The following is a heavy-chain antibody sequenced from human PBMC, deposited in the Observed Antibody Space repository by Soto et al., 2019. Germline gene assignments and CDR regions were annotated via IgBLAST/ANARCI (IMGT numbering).Heavy chain of an antibody. CDR3: ANSLRTIPHGMDV. D-gene: IGHD3-3*01. Sequence: QPGGSIRLSCAASGFTVSSYAMSGVRQTPGKGLEWVSAISGTGGSTYYADSVKGRFTISRDNSKNTLYVQMNSLRAEDTAIYYCANSLRTIPHGMDVWGQGTTVTVSS. CDR1: GFTVSSYA. V-gene: IGHV3-23*01. CDR2: ISGTGGST. J-gene: IGHJ6*02.